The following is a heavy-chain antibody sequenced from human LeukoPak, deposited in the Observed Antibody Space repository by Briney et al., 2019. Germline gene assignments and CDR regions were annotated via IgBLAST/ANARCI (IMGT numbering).Heavy chain of an antibody. J-gene: IGHJ4*02. V-gene: IGHV3-30*04. CDR2: ISYEGSKK. CDR3: AREQVAALGVLGY. Sequence: GGSLRLSCAASGFTFSIYAMHWVRQAPGKGLEWEAVISYEGSKKYYADSVKGRFTISRDNSKNTLYLQMNSLRAEDTAVYDCAREQVAALGVLGYWGQGTLVTVSS. D-gene: IGHD6-19*01. CDR1: GFTFSIYA.